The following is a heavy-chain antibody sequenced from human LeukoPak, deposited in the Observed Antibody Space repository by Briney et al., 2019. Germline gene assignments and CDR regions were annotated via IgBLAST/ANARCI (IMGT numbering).Heavy chain of an antibody. CDR2: IYASGST. CDR3: ARERVEVAGTNYYYYYYMDV. D-gene: IGHD6-19*01. V-gene: IGHV4-4*07. Sequence: SETLSLTCTVSGGSISTYFWNWIRQPAGKGLEWIGRIYASGSTNYNPSLKSRVTMSVDTSKNQFSLKLSSVPAADTAVYYCARERVEVAGTNYYYYYYMDVWGKGTTVTISS. J-gene: IGHJ6*03. CDR1: GGSISTYF.